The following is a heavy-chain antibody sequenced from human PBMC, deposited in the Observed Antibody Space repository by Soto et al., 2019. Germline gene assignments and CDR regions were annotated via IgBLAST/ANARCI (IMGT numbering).Heavy chain of an antibody. Sequence: GASVKVSCKASGGTFSSYAISWVRQAPGQGLEWMGGIIPIFGTANYAQKFQGRVTITADESTSTAYMELSSLRSEDTAVYYCARGRVGATVFNYFDYWGQGTLVTVSS. CDR3: ARGRVGATVFNYFDY. CDR2: IIPIFGTA. V-gene: IGHV1-69*13. J-gene: IGHJ4*02. CDR1: GGTFSSYA. D-gene: IGHD1-26*01.